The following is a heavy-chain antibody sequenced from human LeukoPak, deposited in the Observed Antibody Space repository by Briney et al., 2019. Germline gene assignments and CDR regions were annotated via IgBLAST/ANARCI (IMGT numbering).Heavy chain of an antibody. J-gene: IGHJ4*02. CDR2: ICYSGST. CDR3: ARVGHDSGTYLYYFDY. Sequence: SETLSLTCTVFGGSISSYYWSWIRQSPGKGLEWIGYICYSGSTNYNPSLKSRVTISVDTSKNQFSLKLSAVTAADTAVYYCARVGHDSGTYLYYFDYWGQGTLVTVSS. V-gene: IGHV4-59*01. CDR1: GGSISSYY. D-gene: IGHD1-26*01.